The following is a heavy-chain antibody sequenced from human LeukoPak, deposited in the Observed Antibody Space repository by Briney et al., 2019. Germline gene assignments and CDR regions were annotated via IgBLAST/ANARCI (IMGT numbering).Heavy chain of an antibody. J-gene: IGHJ3*02. D-gene: IGHD5-24*01. CDR2: IIPILGIA. Sequence: ASVKVSCKASGGTFSSYAISWVRQAPGQGLEWMGRIIPILGIANYAQKFQGRVTITADKSTSTAYMELSSLGSEDTAVYYCARTSRDGYNYGGGAFDIWGQGTMVTVSS. V-gene: IGHV1-69*04. CDR3: ARTSRDGYNYGGGAFDI. CDR1: GGTFSSYA.